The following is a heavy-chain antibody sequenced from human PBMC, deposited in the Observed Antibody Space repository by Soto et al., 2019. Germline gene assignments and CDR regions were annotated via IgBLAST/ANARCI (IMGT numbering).Heavy chain of an antibody. J-gene: IGHJ4*02. V-gene: IGHV3-23*01. Sequence: EVQLLESGGGLVQPGGSLRLSCAASGFSLSTYGVTWVRQAPGKGLEWVSGFSGGSGTTHYADSVKGRFSITRDNSKNTAHLEMNSLRVDDTAIYYCAKWNGYGDYWGQGILVTVSS. CDR1: GFSLSTYG. D-gene: IGHD1-1*01. CDR3: AKWNGYGDY. CDR2: FSGGSGTT.